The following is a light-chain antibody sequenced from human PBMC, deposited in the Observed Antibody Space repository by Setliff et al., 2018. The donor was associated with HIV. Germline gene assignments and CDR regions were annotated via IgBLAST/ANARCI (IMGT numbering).Light chain of an antibody. CDR1: SSVVGASNS. CDR3: FSYAGSYTSVDV. J-gene: IGLJ1*01. Sequence: QSALTQPRSVSGSPGQSVTISCTGTSSVVGASNSVSWYQHHPGKAPKVIIYDVSDRPSGVPDRFSGSKSGNTASLTISGLQAEDEADYYCFSYAGSYTSVDVFGTGTKVTVL. CDR2: DVS. V-gene: IGLV2-11*01.